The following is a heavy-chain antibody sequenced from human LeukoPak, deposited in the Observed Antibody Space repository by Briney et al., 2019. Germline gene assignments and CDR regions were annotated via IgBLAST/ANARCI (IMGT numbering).Heavy chain of an antibody. Sequence: GGSLRLSCAASGFAFSNYFMIWVRQAPGKGLEWVSSISSSGSYIYYADPVKGRFSISRDNAKNSLSLQMNGLRAEDTAVFYCARDWSSVDYWGQGTLVTVSS. CDR2: ISSSGSYI. CDR1: GFAFSNYF. V-gene: IGHV3-21*01. J-gene: IGHJ4*02. CDR3: ARDWSSVDY. D-gene: IGHD3-10*01.